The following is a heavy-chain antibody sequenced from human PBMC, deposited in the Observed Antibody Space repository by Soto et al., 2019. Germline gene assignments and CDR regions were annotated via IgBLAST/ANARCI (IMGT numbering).Heavy chain of an antibody. Sequence: GGSLRLSCAASGFTVSSNYMSWVRQAPGKGLEWVSVIYSGGSTYYADSVKGRFTISRDNSKNTLYLQMNSLRAEDTAVYYCASGRSLVVPAAINYYYGMDVWGQGTTVTVSS. CDR2: IYSGGST. CDR3: ASGRSLVVPAAINYYYGMDV. J-gene: IGHJ6*02. D-gene: IGHD2-2*01. CDR1: GFTVSSNY. V-gene: IGHV3-53*01.